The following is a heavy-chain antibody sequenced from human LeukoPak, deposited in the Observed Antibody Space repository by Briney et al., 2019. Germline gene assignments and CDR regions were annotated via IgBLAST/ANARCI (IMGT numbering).Heavy chain of an antibody. Sequence: VASVTVSFKGSGYTFTIYYMHWGRQAPGQGLEWMGIINPSGGSTSYAQKFQGRVTITRDISTSTVYMELSSLRSEDTAVYYCARGNYRQYYDSSGYYFDYWGQGTLVTVSS. CDR2: INPSGGST. D-gene: IGHD3-22*01. CDR3: ARGNYRQYYDSSGYYFDY. V-gene: IGHV1-46*01. CDR1: GYTFTIYY. J-gene: IGHJ4*02.